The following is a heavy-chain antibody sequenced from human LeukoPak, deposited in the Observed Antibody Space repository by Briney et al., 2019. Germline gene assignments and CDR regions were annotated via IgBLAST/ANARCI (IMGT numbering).Heavy chain of an antibody. V-gene: IGHV4-61*01. J-gene: IGHJ5*02. Sequence: PSETLSLTCTVSGGSISSSSYYWSWIRQPPGKGLEWIGYIYYSGSTNYNPSLKSRVTISVDTSKNQFSLKLSSVTAADTAVYYCARGRYYCSSTSCPFDPWGQGTLVTVSS. D-gene: IGHD2-2*01. CDR3: ARGRYYCSSTSCPFDP. CDR2: IYYSGST. CDR1: GGSISSSSYY.